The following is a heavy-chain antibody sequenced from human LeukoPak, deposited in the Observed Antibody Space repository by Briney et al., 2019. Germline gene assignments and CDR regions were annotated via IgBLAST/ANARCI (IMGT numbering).Heavy chain of an antibody. J-gene: IGHJ5*02. D-gene: IGHD3-3*01. CDR2: ISAYNGNT. Sequence: ASVKVSCKASGYTFTSYGISWVRQAPGQGLEWMGWISAYNGNTNYAQKLQGRVTMTTDTSTSTAYMELRSLRSDDTAVYYCARDLHAGEWLSLGNWFDPWGQGTLVTVSS. V-gene: IGHV1-18*01. CDR3: ARDLHAGEWLSLGNWFDP. CDR1: GYTFTSYG.